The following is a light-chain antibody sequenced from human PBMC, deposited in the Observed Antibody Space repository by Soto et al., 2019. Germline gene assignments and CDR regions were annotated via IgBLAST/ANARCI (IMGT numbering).Light chain of an antibody. Sequence: DIQMTQSPSSLSASVGDRVTITCRASQSISSWLAWYQQKPGKAPKLLIYDASILESGVPSRFSGSGSGTEFTLTISSLQPDHFATYYCQQYSSYSWTFGQGTKVDI. J-gene: IGKJ1*01. CDR3: QQYSSYSWT. V-gene: IGKV1-5*01. CDR2: DAS. CDR1: QSISSW.